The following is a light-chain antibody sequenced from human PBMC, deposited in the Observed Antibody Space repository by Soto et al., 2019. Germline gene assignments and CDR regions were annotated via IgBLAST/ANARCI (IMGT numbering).Light chain of an antibody. J-gene: IGLJ2*01. V-gene: IGLV1-40*01. CDR2: GST. CDR3: QSYDSSLTGFVI. Sequence: QSVLTQPPSVSGAPGQRVTISCTGSSSNIGAHYDVHWYQQLPGTAPKLLIYGSTNRPSGVPDRFSGSKSGTSASLAITELQAEDEADYYCQSYDSSLTGFVIFGGGTKLTVL. CDR1: SSNIGAHYD.